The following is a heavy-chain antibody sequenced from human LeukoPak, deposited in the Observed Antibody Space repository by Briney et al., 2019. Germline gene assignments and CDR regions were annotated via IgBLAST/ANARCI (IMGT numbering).Heavy chain of an antibody. D-gene: IGHD3-3*01. CDR2: INPKSGGT. J-gene: IGHJ3*02. V-gene: IGHV1-2*02. CDR3: ARGPRITIFGVVMANDAFDI. CDR1: GYTFTDYF. Sequence: GASVKVSCKASGYTFTDYFMNWVRQAPGQGLEWMGWINPKSGGTVYAQKLQGRVTMTRDTSSSTAYMELSRLRFDDTVVYYCARGPRITIFGVVMANDAFDIWGQGTMVTVSS.